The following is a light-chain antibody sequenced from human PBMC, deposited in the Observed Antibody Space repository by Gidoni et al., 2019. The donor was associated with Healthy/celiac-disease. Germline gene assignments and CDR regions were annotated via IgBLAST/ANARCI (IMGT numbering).Light chain of an antibody. CDR2: DAS. J-gene: IGKJ1*01. V-gene: IGKV1-5*01. CDR3: QQYNSWWT. Sequence: GDRVTITCRASQSISSWLAWYQQKPGKAPKLLIYDASSLESGVPSRFSGSGSGKEFTLTISSLQPDDFATYYCQQYNSWWTFGQGTKVEIK. CDR1: QSISSW.